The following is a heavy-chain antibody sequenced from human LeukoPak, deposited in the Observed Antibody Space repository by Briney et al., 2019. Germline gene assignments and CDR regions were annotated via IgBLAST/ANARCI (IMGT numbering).Heavy chain of an antibody. D-gene: IGHD2-15*01. CDR2: IRYDGSNK. CDR3: AKGGSSWPLIVVVVAATPSFDY. J-gene: IGHJ4*02. V-gene: IGHV3-30*02. CDR1: GFTFSSYG. Sequence: GGSLRLSCAASGFTFSSYGMHWVRQAPGKGLEWVAFIRYDGSNKYYADSVKGRFTISRDNSKNTLYLQMNSLRAEDTAVYYCAKGGSSWPLIVVVVAATPSFDYWGQGTLATVSS.